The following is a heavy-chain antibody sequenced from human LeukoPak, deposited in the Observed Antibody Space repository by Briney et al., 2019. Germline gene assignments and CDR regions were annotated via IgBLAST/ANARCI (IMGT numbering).Heavy chain of an antibody. CDR3: ARGGFYCGGDCYVDY. CDR1: GGSISSYY. CDR2: IYISGTT. Sequence: SETLSLTCTVSGGSISSYYCSWIRQPAGKGLEWIGRIYISGTTNYNPSLKSRVTMSADTSKNQFSLRLSSVTAADTAVYYCARGGFYCGGDCYVDYWGQGTLVTVSS. J-gene: IGHJ4*02. D-gene: IGHD2-21*02. V-gene: IGHV4-4*07.